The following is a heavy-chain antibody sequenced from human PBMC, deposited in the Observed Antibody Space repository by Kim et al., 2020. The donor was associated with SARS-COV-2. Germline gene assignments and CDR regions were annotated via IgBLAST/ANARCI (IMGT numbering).Heavy chain of an antibody. Sequence: KGRFTRTRENAKNSLYLQMNSLRDEDTAVYYCARDLDYDFWSGYAKTFDYWGQGTLVTVSS. V-gene: IGHV3-48*02. CDR3: ARDLDYDFWSGYAKTFDY. J-gene: IGHJ4*02. D-gene: IGHD3-3*01.